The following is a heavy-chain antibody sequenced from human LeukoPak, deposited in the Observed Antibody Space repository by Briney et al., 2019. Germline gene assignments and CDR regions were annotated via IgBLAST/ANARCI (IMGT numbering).Heavy chain of an antibody. CDR2: INPSGGST. Sequence: GASVKVSCKASGYTFTSNYMHWVRQAPGQGLEWMGIINPSGGSTSYAQKFQGRVTMTRDTSTSTVYMELSSLRSEDTAVYYCARDSCSGGGCYANWFDPWGQGTLVTVSS. V-gene: IGHV1-46*01. CDR3: ARDSCSGGGCYANWFDP. D-gene: IGHD2-15*01. CDR1: GYTFTSNY. J-gene: IGHJ5*02.